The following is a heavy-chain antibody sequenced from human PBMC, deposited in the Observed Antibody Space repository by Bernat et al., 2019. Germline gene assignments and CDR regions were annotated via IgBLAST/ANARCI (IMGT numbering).Heavy chain of an antibody. V-gene: IGHV3-23*01. CDR3: AKDLTGGYGPLIPSQVSPLDY. J-gene: IGHJ4*02. D-gene: IGHD5-12*01. CDR1: GFTFSSYA. Sequence: EVQPLESGGGLVQPGGSLRLSCAASGFTFSSYAMSWVRQAPGKGLEWVSAISGSGGSTYYADSGKGRFTISRDNSKNTLYLQMNSLRAEDTAVYYCAKDLTGGYGPLIPSQVSPLDYWGQGTLVTVSS. CDR2: ISGSGGST.